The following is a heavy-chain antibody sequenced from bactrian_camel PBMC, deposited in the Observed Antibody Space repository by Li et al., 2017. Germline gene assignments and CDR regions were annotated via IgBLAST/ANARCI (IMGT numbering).Heavy chain of an antibody. CDR2: INTDGTT. V-gene: IGHV3S1*01. D-gene: IGHD6*01. CDR3: AADDKRVPLLYGGSWSVYYEYHY. CDR1: EYTYSSYC. J-gene: IGHJ4*01. Sequence: VQLVESGGGSVEAGGSLTLSCVASEYTYSSYCLGWLRQAPGKDREGVAAINTDGTTIYAESAKGRFTISKDNAENTQYLQMNSLKPEDTAMYYCAADDKRVPLLYGGSWSVYYEYHYWGQGTQVTVS.